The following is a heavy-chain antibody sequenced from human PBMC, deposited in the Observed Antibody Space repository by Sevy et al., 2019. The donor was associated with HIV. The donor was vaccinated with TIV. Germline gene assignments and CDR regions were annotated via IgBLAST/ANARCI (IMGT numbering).Heavy chain of an antibody. J-gene: IGHJ3*02. D-gene: IGHD2-15*01. Sequence: GESLKISCAASGFTFSDYYMSWIRQAPGKGLEWVSYISSSSSYTNYADSVKGRFTISRDNAKNSLYLQMNSLRAEDTAVYYCAREGAYCSGGSCYGMSQIDIWGQGTMVTVPS. V-gene: IGHV3-11*06. CDR3: AREGAYCSGGSCYGMSQIDI. CDR2: ISSSSSYT. CDR1: GFTFSDYY.